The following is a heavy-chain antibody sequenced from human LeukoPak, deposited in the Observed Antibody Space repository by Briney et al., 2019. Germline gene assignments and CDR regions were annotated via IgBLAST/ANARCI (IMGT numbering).Heavy chain of an antibody. V-gene: IGHV1-69*04. CDR2: IIPILGIA. J-gene: IGHJ4*02. CDR1: GGTFSSYA. CDR3: ARWGSGWYYFDY. Sequence: ASVKVSCKASGGTFSSYAISWVRQAPGQGLEWMGRIIPILGIANYAQKFQGRVTITADKSTSTAYMELSSLRSEDTAVYYCARWGSGWYYFDYWGQGTLVTVSS. D-gene: IGHD6-19*01.